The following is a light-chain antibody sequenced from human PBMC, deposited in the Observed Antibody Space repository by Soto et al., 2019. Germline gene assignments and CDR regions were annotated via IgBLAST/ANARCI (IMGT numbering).Light chain of an antibody. CDR3: SSYTSSRV. V-gene: IGLV2-14*03. Sequence: QTVVTQPASVSGSPGQSITISCTGTSSDVGGHNYVSWYQHHPGKAPKLIIYDVTNRPSGVSNRFSGSKSGNTASLTISGLQAEDEADYYCSSYTSSRVFGTGTKVTVL. J-gene: IGLJ1*01. CDR1: SSDVGGHNY. CDR2: DVT.